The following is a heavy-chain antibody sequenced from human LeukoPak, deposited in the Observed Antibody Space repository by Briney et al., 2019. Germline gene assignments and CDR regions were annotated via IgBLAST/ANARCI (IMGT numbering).Heavy chain of an antibody. CDR1: GDSISSSVYY. Sequence: PSETLSLTCAVSGDSISSSVYYWGWIRQPPGKGLEWIGSIYYSGNTYYNPSLKSRVTISVDTSKNQFSLKLTSVTAVDTAVYYCARPRQPNVKAANFEYWGQGTLVTFSS. CDR3: ARPRQPNVKAANFEY. V-gene: IGHV4-39*01. D-gene: IGHD2-15*01. CDR2: IYYSGNT. J-gene: IGHJ4*02.